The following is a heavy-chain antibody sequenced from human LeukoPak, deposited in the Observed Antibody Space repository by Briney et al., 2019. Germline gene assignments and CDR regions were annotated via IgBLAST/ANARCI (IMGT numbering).Heavy chain of an antibody. CDR2: ISSSGSTI. CDR3: ARVKLWFGELSRYYYGMDV. Sequence: GGSLRLSCAASGFTFSDYYMSWIRQAPGKGLEWVSYISSSGSTIYYADSVKGRFTISRGNAKNSLYLQMNSLRAEDTAVYYCARVKLWFGELSRYYYGMDVWGQGTTVTVSS. CDR1: GFTFSDYY. J-gene: IGHJ6*02. D-gene: IGHD3-10*01. V-gene: IGHV3-11*01.